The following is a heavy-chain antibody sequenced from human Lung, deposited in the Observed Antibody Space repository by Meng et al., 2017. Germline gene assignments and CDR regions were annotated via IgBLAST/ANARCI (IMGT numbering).Heavy chain of an antibody. CDR1: GYNFPDYW. CDR3: ARDEDISAAGKLFGDY. V-gene: IGHV1-2*06. Sequence: VQSGAEVKKPGASVKGSCEPSGYNFPDYWLHCVRRAPGQGLEWMGRIDPKSGDTHYAQRFQGRVTMTGDTSISTAYMELSGLRSDDTAMYYCARDEDISAAGKLFGDYWGQGTLVTVSS. CDR2: IDPKSGDT. J-gene: IGHJ4*02. D-gene: IGHD6-13*01.